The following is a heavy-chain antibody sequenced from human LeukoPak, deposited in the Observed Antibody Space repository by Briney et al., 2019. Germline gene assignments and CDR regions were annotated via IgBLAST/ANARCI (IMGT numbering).Heavy chain of an antibody. Sequence: SQTLSLTCAISGDSVSSNSAAWNWIRQSPSRGLEWLGRTYYRSKWYNDYAVSVESRIIINPDTSNNQFSLQLNSVTPEDTAVYYCAREPYQLLTGHDAFDIWGQGTMVTVSS. D-gene: IGHD2-2*01. V-gene: IGHV6-1*01. CDR1: GDSVSSNSAA. CDR2: TYYRSKWYN. CDR3: AREPYQLLTGHDAFDI. J-gene: IGHJ3*02.